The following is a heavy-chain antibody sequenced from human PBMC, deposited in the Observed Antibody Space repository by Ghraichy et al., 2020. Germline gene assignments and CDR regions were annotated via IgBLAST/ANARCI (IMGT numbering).Heavy chain of an antibody. V-gene: IGHV3-48*01. D-gene: IGHD6-6*01. J-gene: IGHJ4*02. CDR3: ARERGSSSSGGVYYFDY. Sequence: GGSPRLSCAASGFTFSSYSMNWVRQAPGKGLEWVSYISSSISTIYYADSVKGRFTISRDNAKNSLYLQMNSLRAEDTAVYYCARERGSSSSGGVYYFDYWGQGTLVTVSS. CDR2: ISSSISTI. CDR1: GFTFSSYS.